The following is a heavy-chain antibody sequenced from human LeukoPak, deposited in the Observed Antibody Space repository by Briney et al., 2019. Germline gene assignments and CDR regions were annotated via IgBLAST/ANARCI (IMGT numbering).Heavy chain of an antibody. J-gene: IGHJ6*03. CDR1: GFTFSTYW. CDR3: ARVGSSGWSTYYYHYYMDV. CDR2: IIQDGSEK. V-gene: IGHV3-7*01. Sequence: PGGSLRLSCAASGFTFSTYWMTWVRQAPGKGLEWVANIIQDGSEKYYVDSVKGRFTISRDNAKNSLYPQMNSLRAEDTAVYYCARVGSSGWSTYYYHYYMDVWGKGTTVTVSS. D-gene: IGHD6-19*01.